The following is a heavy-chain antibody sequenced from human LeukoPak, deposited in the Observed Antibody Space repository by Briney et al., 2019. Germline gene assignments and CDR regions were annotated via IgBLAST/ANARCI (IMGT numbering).Heavy chain of an antibody. V-gene: IGHV4-30-2*01. CDR3: ARYCSGGSCYNQGAFDI. D-gene: IGHD2-15*01. CDR2: IYHSGST. J-gene: IGHJ3*02. Sequence: SQTLSLTCAVSGGSISSGGYSWSWLRQPPGKGLEWIVYIYHSGSTYYNPSLKSRVTISVDRSKNQFSLKLSSVTAADTAVYYCARYCSGGSCYNQGAFDIWGQGTMVTVSS. CDR1: GGSISSGGYS.